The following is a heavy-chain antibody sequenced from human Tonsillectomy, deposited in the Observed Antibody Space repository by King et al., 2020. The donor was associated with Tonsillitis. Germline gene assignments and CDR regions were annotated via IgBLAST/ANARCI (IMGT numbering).Heavy chain of an antibody. Sequence: VQLVESGGGVVQPGRSLRLSCAASGFTFSNYAMHWVRQAPGKGLEWVAVISYDGSNKYYEDSVKGRFTISRDNSKNTLYLQMNSLRAEDTAVYYCEIDDILVVISTPYYWGKGPLFTVSS. V-gene: IGHV3-30-3*01. CDR2: ISYDGSNK. CDR1: GFTFSNYA. D-gene: IGHD3-22*01. CDR3: EIDDILVVISTPYY. J-gene: IGHJ4*02.